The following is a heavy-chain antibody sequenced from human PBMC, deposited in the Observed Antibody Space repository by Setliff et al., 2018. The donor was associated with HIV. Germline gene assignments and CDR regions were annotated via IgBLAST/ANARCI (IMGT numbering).Heavy chain of an antibody. D-gene: IGHD3-22*01. J-gene: IGHJ4*02. V-gene: IGHV4-39*07. CDR3: ARVPGRDYYDTSGDFDY. CDR1: GGSISSSNYY. CDR2: IYYSGST. Sequence: SETLSLTCTVSGGSISSSNYYWGWIRQPPGKWLEWIGSIYYSGSTYYNPSLTSRVTISVDTSKNQFSLKVTSVTAADPAVYYCARVPGRDYYDTSGDFDYWGLGTLVTVSS.